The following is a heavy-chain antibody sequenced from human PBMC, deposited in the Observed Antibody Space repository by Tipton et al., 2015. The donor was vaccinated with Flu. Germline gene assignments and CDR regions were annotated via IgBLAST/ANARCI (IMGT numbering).Heavy chain of an antibody. CDR3: ARDAGYSGSFD. Sequence: TLSLTCAVSGYSISSGYYWGWIRQPPGKGLEWIGSVHHSGTTYYNPSLKSRVTISVDTSKNQFSLRLTSVTAADTAVFYCARDAGYSGSFDWGQGTLVTVSS. D-gene: IGHD1-26*01. CDR1: GYSISSGYY. CDR2: VHHSGTT. V-gene: IGHV4-38-2*01. J-gene: IGHJ4*02.